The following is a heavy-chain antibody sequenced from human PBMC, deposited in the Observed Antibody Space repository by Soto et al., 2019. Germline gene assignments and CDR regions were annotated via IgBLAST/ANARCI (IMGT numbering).Heavy chain of an antibody. CDR1: GYSFTSYW. CDR2: IDPSDSYT. J-gene: IGHJ5*02. Sequence: GESLKISCKGSGYSFTSYWISWVRQMPGKGLEWMGRIDPSDSYTNYSPSFQGHVTISADKSISTAYLQWSSLKASDTAMYYCSRHGPRALNRFDPWGQGTLVTVSS. V-gene: IGHV5-10-1*01. CDR3: SRHGPRALNRFDP. D-gene: IGHD2-8*01.